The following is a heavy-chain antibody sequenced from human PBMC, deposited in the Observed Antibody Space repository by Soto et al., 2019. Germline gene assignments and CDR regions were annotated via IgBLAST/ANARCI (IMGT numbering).Heavy chain of an antibody. CDR1: GGSISSSSYY. V-gene: IGHV4-39*01. D-gene: IGHD3-9*01. CDR3: ARQRVLRYFDESDWFDP. Sequence: PSETLSLTCTVSGGSISSSSYYWGWIRQPPGKGLEWIGSIYYSGSTYYNPSLKSRVTISVDTSKNQFSLKLSSVTAADTAVYYCARQRVLRYFDESDWFDPWGQGTLVTVSS. J-gene: IGHJ5*02. CDR2: IYYSGST.